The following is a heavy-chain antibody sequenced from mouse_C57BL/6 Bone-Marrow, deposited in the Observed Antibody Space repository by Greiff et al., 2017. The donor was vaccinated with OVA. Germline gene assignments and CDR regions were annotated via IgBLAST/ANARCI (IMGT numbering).Heavy chain of an antibody. CDR2: INPNNGGT. CDR3: ARTAYYGSSYGWYFDV. D-gene: IGHD1-1*01. CDR1: GYTFTDYN. Sequence: EVQLQQSGPELVKPGASVKMSCKASGYTFTDYNMHWVKQSHGKSLEWIGYINPNNGGTSYNQKFKGKATLTVNKSSSTAYMELRSLTSEDSAVYYCARTAYYGSSYGWYFDVWGTGTTVTVSS. J-gene: IGHJ1*03. V-gene: IGHV1-22*01.